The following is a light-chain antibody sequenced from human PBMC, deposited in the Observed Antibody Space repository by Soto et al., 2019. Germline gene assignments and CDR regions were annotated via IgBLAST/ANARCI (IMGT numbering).Light chain of an antibody. Sequence: DIQMTQSPSTLSASVGDRVTITCRASQSISTWVAWYHQKPGKAPNLLISNASNLESGVPLRFSGSGSGTEFTLTISSLQPDDFATYYCQQYSTYPWTFGQGTKVDIK. V-gene: IGKV1-5*01. CDR2: NAS. J-gene: IGKJ1*01. CDR1: QSISTW. CDR3: QQYSTYPWT.